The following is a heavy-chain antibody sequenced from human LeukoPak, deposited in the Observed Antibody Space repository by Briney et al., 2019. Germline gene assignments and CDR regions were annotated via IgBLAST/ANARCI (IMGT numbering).Heavy chain of an antibody. Sequence: ASVKVSCKASGYTFTGYYMHWVRQAPGQGLEWMGWINPNSGGTNYAQKFQGRVTMTRDTSISTAYMELSRLRSDDTAVYYCARDPPDILTGYYTDYWGQGTLVTVSS. D-gene: IGHD3-9*01. CDR1: GYTFTGYY. V-gene: IGHV1-2*02. CDR2: INPNSGGT. CDR3: ARDPPDILTGYYTDY. J-gene: IGHJ4*02.